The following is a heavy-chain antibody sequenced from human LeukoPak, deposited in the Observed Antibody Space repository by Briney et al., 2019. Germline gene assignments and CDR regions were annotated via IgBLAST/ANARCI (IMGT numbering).Heavy chain of an antibody. Sequence: SQTLSLTCAISGDSVSSNSVAWNWIRQSPSSGLEWLGRTYYRAKWYNDYAVSVKGRITINPDTSNNQLSLQLNSVTLEDTAVYFCARDLYCSGTSCSFDYWGQGTLVTVSS. J-gene: IGHJ4*02. D-gene: IGHD2-2*01. CDR2: TYYRAKWYN. CDR3: ARDLYCSGTSCSFDY. V-gene: IGHV6-1*01. CDR1: GDSVSSNSVA.